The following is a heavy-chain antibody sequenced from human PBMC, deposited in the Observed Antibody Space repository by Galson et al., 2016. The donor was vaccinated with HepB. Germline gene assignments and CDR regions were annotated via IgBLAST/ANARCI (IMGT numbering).Heavy chain of an antibody. Sequence: QSGAEVKKPGESLKISCRGSGYTFDSYWIGWVRQMPGKGLEWMAIIYPGDFDIRYSPSFQAQSTFQVDKSISTAYLHWSSLTASDTPLYYCARSLTGSYDFWGAIYNYYAMDVWGQGTTVIVS. CDR1: GYTFDSYW. J-gene: IGHJ6*02. D-gene: IGHD3-3*01. V-gene: IGHV5-51*01. CDR3: ARSLTGSYDFWGAIYNYYAMDV. CDR2: IYPGDFDI.